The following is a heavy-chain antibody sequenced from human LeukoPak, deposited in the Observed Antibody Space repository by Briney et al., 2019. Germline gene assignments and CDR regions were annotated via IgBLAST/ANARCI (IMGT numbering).Heavy chain of an antibody. Sequence: PSETRSLTCTVSGGSISSYYWSWIRQPPGKGLEWIGYIYYSGSTNYNPSLKSRVTISVDTSKNQFSLKLSSVTAADTAVYYCARSRDGYNLDYWGQGTLVTVSS. CDR1: GGSISSYY. CDR2: IYYSGST. V-gene: IGHV4-59*01. CDR3: ARSRDGYNLDY. J-gene: IGHJ4*02. D-gene: IGHD5-24*01.